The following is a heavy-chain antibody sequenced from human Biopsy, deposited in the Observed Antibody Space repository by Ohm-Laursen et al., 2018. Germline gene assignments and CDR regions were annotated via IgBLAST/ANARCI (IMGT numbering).Heavy chain of an antibody. D-gene: IGHD3-3*01. CDR3: ARLSTLFGVADFTDD. J-gene: IGHJ4*02. V-gene: IGHV4-59*08. Sequence: SETLSLTCTLSGASVRSHFLTWIRQPPGKGLQWIGSISNSGTTKSSPSLKGRVNISLHTSKTQLSLKLTSVTAADTAVYYCARLSTLFGVADFTDDWGQGTLVTVSS. CDR1: GASVRSHF. CDR2: ISNSGTT.